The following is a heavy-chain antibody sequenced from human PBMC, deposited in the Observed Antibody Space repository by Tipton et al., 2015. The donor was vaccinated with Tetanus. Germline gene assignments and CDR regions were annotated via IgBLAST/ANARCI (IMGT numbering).Heavy chain of an antibody. Sequence: TLSLTCTVSGGSISSYYWSWIRQPPGKGLEWIGYIYYSGSTNYNPSLKSRVTISVDTSKNQFSLKLSSVTAADTAVYYCARRGNYDFWSGYEKWWFDPWGQGTLVTVSS. D-gene: IGHD3-3*01. J-gene: IGHJ5*02. CDR3: ARRGNYDFWSGYEKWWFDP. CDR2: IYYSGST. V-gene: IGHV4-59*01. CDR1: GGSISSYY.